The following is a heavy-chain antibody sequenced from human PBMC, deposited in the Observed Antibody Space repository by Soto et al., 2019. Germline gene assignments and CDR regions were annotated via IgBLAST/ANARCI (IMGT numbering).Heavy chain of an antibody. V-gene: IGHV3-48*02. CDR2: IGNGDGRTI. CDR1: GFTFHDNG. CDR3: ARDVGYCGGLGCYAWFDP. D-gene: IGHD2-21*01. J-gene: IGHJ5*02. Sequence: EVQLVESGGALVHPGGSLRLSCSVSGFTFHDNGMNWVRQAPGKGLELVSFIGNGDGRTIYYADSVKGRFTISRDDAKNLLYLQMNSLREEDTALYYCARDVGYCGGLGCYAWFDPWGQGTQVTVSS.